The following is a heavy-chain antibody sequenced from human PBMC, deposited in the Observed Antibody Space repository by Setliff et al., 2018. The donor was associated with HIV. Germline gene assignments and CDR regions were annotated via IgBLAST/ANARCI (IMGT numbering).Heavy chain of an antibody. J-gene: IGHJ4*02. Sequence: SETLSLTCTVSGGSISSSRYYWGWIRQPPGKGLEWIGTIYYSGSTFYNPSFKSRVTMSVDTSKNQFSLRLTSVTAADTAVYYCAGYGDYPLSKLIYWGQGTLVTVSS. CDR3: AGYGDYPLSKLIY. CDR1: GGSISSSRYY. D-gene: IGHD4-17*01. CDR2: IYYSGST. V-gene: IGHV4-39*01.